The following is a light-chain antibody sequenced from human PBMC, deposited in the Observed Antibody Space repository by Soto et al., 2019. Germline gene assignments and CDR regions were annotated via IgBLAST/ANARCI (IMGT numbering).Light chain of an antibody. J-gene: IGKJ1*01. V-gene: IGKV1-39*01. CDR3: QQSYSTPRT. CDR1: QDISNS. CDR2: AAS. Sequence: DIQITQSPSSLSASVLYRVTITCQASQDISNSISWYQQRPGKAPKLLIYAASSLQSGVPSRFSGSGSGTDFTLTISSLQPEDFATYYCQQSYSTPRTFGQGTKVDIK.